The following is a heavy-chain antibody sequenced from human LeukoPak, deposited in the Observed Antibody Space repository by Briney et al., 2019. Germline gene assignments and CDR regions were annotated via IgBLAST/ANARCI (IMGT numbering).Heavy chain of an antibody. Sequence: GGSLRLSCAASGITFSIYTMSWFRQAPGKGLEWVSAIVGSGRNTYYADSVKGRFTISRDNPKNTLYLQMNSLRAEDTAVYHCAKEGGYDGVDWWGQGTLVTVSS. J-gene: IGHJ4*02. D-gene: IGHD5-12*01. CDR1: GITFSIYT. CDR3: AKEGGYDGVDW. V-gene: IGHV3-23*01. CDR2: IVGSGRNT.